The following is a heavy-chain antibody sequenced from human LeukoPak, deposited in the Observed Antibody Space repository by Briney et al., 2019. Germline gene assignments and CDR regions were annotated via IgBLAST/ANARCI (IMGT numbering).Heavy chain of an antibody. D-gene: IGHD3-3*01. CDR1: GYTFTSYG. J-gene: IGHJ5*02. CDR3: ARAVTIFGVVTRFDP. V-gene: IGHV1-18*01. CDR2: ISAYNGNT. Sequence: GASVKVSCKASGYTFTSYGISWVRQAPGQGLEWMGRISAYNGNTNYAQKLQGRVTMTTDTSTSTAYMELRSLRSDDTAVYYCARAVTIFGVVTRFDPWGQETLVTVSS.